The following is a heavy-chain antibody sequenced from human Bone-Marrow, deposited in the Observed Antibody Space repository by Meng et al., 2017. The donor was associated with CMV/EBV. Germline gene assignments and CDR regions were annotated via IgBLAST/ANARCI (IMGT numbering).Heavy chain of an antibody. CDR3: AKARSVVTPYYFDD. V-gene: IGHV3-30*02. J-gene: IGHJ4*02. CDR2: IRYDGSNK. D-gene: IGHD4-23*01. CDR1: GFTFSSYG. Sequence: GESLKISCAASGFTFSSYGMHWVRQAPGKGLEWVAFIRYDGSNKYYADSVKGRFTISRDNSKNTLYLQMNSLRAEDTAVYYCAKARSVVTPYYFDDWGQGTLVTVSS.